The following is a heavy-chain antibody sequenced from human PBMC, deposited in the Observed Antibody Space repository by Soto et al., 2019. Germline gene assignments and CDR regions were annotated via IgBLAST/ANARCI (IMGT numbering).Heavy chain of an antibody. CDR1: GGTFSSYA. CDR2: IIPIFGTA. V-gene: IGHV1-69*13. J-gene: IGHJ6*02. D-gene: IGHD1-26*01. Sequence: VASVKVSCKASGGTFSSYAISWVRQAPGQGLEWMGGIIPIFGTANYAQKFQGRVTITADESTSTAYMELSSLRSEDTAVYYCARDWDKGYYYGMDVWGQGTTVTVSS. CDR3: ARDWDKGYYYGMDV.